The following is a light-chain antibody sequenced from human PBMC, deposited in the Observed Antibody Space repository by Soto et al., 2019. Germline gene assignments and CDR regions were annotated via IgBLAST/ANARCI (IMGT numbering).Light chain of an antibody. CDR3: QQYGSTPSIT. Sequence: EIVLTQSPGTLSLSPGERATLSCRASQSVTSNYLAWYQLKPGQAPSLLIYAASDTATGIPDRFSGSGSGTAFTPSISRLEPEDFAVYYCQQYGSTPSITFGQGTRLEIK. J-gene: IGKJ5*01. CDR2: AAS. V-gene: IGKV3-20*01. CDR1: QSVTSNY.